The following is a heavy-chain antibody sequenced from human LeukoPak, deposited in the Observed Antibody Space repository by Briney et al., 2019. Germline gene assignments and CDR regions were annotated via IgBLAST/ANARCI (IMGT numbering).Heavy chain of an antibody. CDR2: FYPEDGET. CDR3: ATLITTYYDFWSGYYRFGIDY. Sequence: ASVKVSCKVSGYTLTELSMHWVRQAPGKGLEWMGGFYPEDGETIYAQKFQGRVTMTEDTSTDTAYMELSSLRSGDTAVYYCATLITTYYDFWSGYYRFGIDYWGQGTLVTVSS. D-gene: IGHD3-3*01. V-gene: IGHV1-24*01. CDR1: GYTLTELS. J-gene: IGHJ4*02.